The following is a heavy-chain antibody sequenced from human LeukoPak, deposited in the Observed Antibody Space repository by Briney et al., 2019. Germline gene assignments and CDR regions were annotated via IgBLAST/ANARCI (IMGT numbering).Heavy chain of an antibody. CDR1: AFTFSSYW. D-gene: IGHD3-3*01. CDR2: INSDGSST. Sequence: PGGSLRLSCAASAFTFSSYWMHWVRQAPGKGLVWVSRINSDGSSTSYADSVKGRFTISRDNAKNSLYLQMNSLRAEDTAVYYCARALVVDGHYDFWSGSPDYYYYGMDVWGQGTTVTVSS. J-gene: IGHJ6*02. V-gene: IGHV3-74*01. CDR3: ARALVVDGHYDFWSGSPDYYYYGMDV.